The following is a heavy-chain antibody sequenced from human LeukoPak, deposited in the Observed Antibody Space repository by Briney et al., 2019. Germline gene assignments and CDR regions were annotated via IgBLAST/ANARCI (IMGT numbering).Heavy chain of an antibody. CDR2: IKPDGSEK. D-gene: IGHD3-10*01. CDR1: GFTFRSYW. CDR3: AAGSYFDH. J-gene: IGHJ4*02. V-gene: IGHV3-7*01. Sequence: SGGSLRLSCAASGFTFRSYWMSWARQAPGKGLECVANIKPDGSEKYYVDSVKGRFTISRDNAKNSLYLQMNGLRADDTAVYYCAAGSYFDHWGQGTLVAVSS.